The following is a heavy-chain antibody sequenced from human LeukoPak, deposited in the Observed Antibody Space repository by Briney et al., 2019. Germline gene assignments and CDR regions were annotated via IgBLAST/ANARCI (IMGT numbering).Heavy chain of an antibody. Sequence: GGSLRLSCAASGFTFSDYYMSWIRQAPGKGLEWVSSITSSSNYIFYADSVKGRFSISRDNAKNSLYLQTNSLRAEDSALYYCARVSGESRDYWGQGTLVTVSS. V-gene: IGHV3-11*06. J-gene: IGHJ4*02. CDR3: ARVSGESRDY. D-gene: IGHD2-15*01. CDR2: ITSSSNYI. CDR1: GFTFSDYY.